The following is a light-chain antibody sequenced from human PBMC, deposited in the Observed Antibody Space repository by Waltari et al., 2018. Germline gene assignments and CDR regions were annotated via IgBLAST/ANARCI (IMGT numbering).Light chain of an antibody. CDR3: QTGGHGTWV. V-gene: IGLV4-69*01. CDR2: VNSDGIH. CDR1: SGHSSNV. Sequence: QLVLTQSPSASASLGASVKLTCTLSSGHSSNVIAWLQQQPAKGPRYLMKVNSDGIHSKGDKIPVRFPGSSSGTEHYLTISSLQSEDEADYYCQTGGHGTWVFGGGTKLTVL. J-gene: IGLJ3*02.